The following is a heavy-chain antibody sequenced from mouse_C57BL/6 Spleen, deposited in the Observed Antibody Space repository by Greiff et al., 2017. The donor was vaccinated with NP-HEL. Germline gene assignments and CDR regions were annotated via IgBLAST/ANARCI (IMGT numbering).Heavy chain of an antibody. D-gene: IGHD1-1*01. CDR1: GFTFSDYG. V-gene: IGHV5-17*01. Sequence: EVQLVESGGGLVKPGGSLKLSCAASGFTFSDYGMHWVRQAPEKGLEWVAYISSGSSTIYYADTVKGRFTISRDNAKNTLFLQMTSLRSEDTAMYYCAREDDDGPWFAYWGQGTLVTVSA. CDR3: AREDDDGPWFAY. CDR2: ISSGSSTI. J-gene: IGHJ3*01.